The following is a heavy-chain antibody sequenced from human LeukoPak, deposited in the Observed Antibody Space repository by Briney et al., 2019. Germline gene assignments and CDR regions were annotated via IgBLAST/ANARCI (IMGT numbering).Heavy chain of an antibody. CDR1: GYTFSSYA. CDR2: INAGNGNT. J-gene: IGHJ4*02. Sequence: ASVKVSRKASGYTFSSYAIQWVRQAPGQRLEWMGWINAGNGNTKYSQNFQGRVTITRDTSASTAYMELSSLTSEDTAVYYCARARWTSTVTTYYLDYWGQGTLVTVSS. V-gene: IGHV1-3*01. CDR3: ARARWTSTVTTYYLDY. D-gene: IGHD4-17*01.